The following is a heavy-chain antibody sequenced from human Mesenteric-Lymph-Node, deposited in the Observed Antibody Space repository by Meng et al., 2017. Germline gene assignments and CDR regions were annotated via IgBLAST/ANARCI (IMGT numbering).Heavy chain of an antibody. Sequence: GESLKISCAASGFTVSSNYMSWVRQAPGKGLEWVSAISGSGGSTYYADSVKGRFSISRDNSRNTLYLQMNSLRAEDTAVYYCAGIVGCSGGLCHRNWGQGTLVTVSS. CDR1: GFTVSSNY. CDR2: ISGSGGST. V-gene: IGHV3-66*02. D-gene: IGHD2-15*01. CDR3: AGIVGCSGGLCHRN. J-gene: IGHJ4*02.